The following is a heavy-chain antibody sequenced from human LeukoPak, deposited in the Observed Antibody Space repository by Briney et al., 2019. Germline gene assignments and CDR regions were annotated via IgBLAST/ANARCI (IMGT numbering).Heavy chain of an antibody. Sequence: ASVKVSCKASGYTFTGYYMHWVRQAPGQGLEWMGGIIPIFGTANYAQKFQGRVTITADESTSTAYMELSSLRSEDTAVYYCARLEAMVRGVIADDAFDIWGQGTMVTVSS. D-gene: IGHD3-10*01. CDR3: ARLEAMVRGVIADDAFDI. CDR2: IIPIFGTA. CDR1: GYTFTGYY. J-gene: IGHJ3*02. V-gene: IGHV1-69*13.